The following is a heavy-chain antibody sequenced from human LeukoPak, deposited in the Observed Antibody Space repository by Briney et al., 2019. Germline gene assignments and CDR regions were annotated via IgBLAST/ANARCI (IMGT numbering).Heavy chain of an antibody. CDR3: VRHKGGIALSYFDY. CDR2: IYYTGSA. J-gene: IGHJ4*02. Sequence: SQTLSLTCSVSGSSINTDGFYWTWIRQHPGRGLEWIGYIYYTGSAYYNPSLRSRVSISVDTSTNQFSLQLTSVTAADTAVYFCVRHKGGIALSYFDYWGQGTLVTVSS. D-gene: IGHD2-21*01. CDR1: GSSINTDGFY. V-gene: IGHV4-31*03.